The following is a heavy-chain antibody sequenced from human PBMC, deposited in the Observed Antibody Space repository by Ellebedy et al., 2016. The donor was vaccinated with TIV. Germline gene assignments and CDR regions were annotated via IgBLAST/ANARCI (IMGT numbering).Heavy chain of an antibody. CDR3: ARVGCSGGRCYHYYGLDV. D-gene: IGHD2-15*01. V-gene: IGHV1-2*04. Sequence: ASVKVSCKASGYTFTGYYLHWVRQAPGQGLEWMGWINPNSGGTNYAQKFQGWVTMTRDTSISTAYMELSRLRSDDTAVYYCARVGCSGGRCYHYYGLDVWGQGTTVTVSS. CDR2: INPNSGGT. J-gene: IGHJ6*02. CDR1: GYTFTGYY.